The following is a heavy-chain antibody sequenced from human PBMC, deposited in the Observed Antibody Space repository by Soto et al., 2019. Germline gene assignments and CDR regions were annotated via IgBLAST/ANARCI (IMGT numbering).Heavy chain of an antibody. CDR3: ARSSVGALGGWFDP. D-gene: IGHD1-26*01. CDR1: GGSVSSGSYH. V-gene: IGHV4-61*01. J-gene: IGHJ5*02. Sequence: SETLSLTCTVSGGSVSSGSYHWNWIRQPPGKGLEWIGYIYYSGSTNYSPSLKSRVTISIDPSQSQFSLKLSSVTAADTAVYYCARSSVGALGGWFDPWGQGTPVTVSS. CDR2: IYYSGST.